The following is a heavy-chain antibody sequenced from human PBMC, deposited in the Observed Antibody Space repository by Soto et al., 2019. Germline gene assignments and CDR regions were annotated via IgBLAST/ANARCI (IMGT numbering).Heavy chain of an antibody. J-gene: IGHJ4*02. Sequence: GESLKIACQVSGYTFTIYWIGWVRQMPGKGLEWMGIIYPSDSDTRYSPSFQVQVTISADQSINTAYLQWDSLKALDTAIYYCARPANTVADYFDLWVQGTPVTVSS. V-gene: IGHV5-51*01. D-gene: IGHD4-17*01. CDR1: GYTFTIYW. CDR3: ARPANTVADYFDL. CDR2: IYPSDSDT.